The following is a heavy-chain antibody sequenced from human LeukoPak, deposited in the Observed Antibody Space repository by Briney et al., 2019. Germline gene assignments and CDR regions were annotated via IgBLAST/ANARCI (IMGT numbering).Heavy chain of an antibody. Sequence: SETLSLTCAVYGGSFSGYYWSWIRQPPGKGLEWIGEINHSGSTNYNPSLKSRVTISVDTSKNQFSLKLSSVTAADTAVYYCARASRLYDILTGYFESTFDYWGQGTLVTVSS. CDR2: INHSGST. J-gene: IGHJ4*02. CDR3: ARASRLYDILTGYFESTFDY. D-gene: IGHD3-9*01. V-gene: IGHV4-34*01. CDR1: GGSFSGYY.